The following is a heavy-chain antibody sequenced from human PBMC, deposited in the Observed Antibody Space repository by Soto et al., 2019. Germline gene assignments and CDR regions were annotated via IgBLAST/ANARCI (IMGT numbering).Heavy chain of an antibody. CDR2: INGDGSRT. Sequence: VQLVESGGALVQPGTSLRLSCAASGFTFSSYWIHWVRQAPGEGLVWVSRINGDGSRTDYADSVKGRFASFRDNAKNTLYLQIHSLRAEDTAVYYCARGGFGAFYLDSWGQGTLVTVSS. D-gene: IGHD3-10*01. J-gene: IGHJ4*02. V-gene: IGHV3-74*01. CDR3: ARGGFGAFYLDS. CDR1: GFTFSSYW.